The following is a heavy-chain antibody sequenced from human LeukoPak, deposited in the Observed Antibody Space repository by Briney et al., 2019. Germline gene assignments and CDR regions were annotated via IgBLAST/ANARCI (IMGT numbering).Heavy chain of an antibody. J-gene: IGHJ4*02. CDR3: ARVGGH. Sequence: GGSLRLSCAASGFTFKTFTMYWVRQAPGKGLESVSVIYSGGSTYYADSVRGRFTISRDNSKNTLYLQMNSLRVEDTAVYYCARVGGHWGQGTLVTVSS. V-gene: IGHV3-53*01. D-gene: IGHD3-10*01. CDR1: GFTFKTFT. CDR2: IYSGGST.